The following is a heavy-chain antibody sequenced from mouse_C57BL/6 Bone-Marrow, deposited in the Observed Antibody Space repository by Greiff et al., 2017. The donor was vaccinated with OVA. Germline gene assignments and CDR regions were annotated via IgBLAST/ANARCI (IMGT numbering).Heavy chain of an antibody. Sequence: VKQRPGQGLEWIGWIFPGSGSTYYNEKFKGKATLTVDESSSTAYMLLSSLTSEDSAVYFCARDGSYFDYWGQGTTLTVSS. CDR2: IFPGSGST. CDR3: ARDGSYFDY. J-gene: IGHJ2*01. V-gene: IGHV1-75*01.